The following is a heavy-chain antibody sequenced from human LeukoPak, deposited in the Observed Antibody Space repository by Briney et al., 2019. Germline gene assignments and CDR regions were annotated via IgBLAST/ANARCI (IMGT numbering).Heavy chain of an antibody. Sequence: SETLSLTCTVSGGSIRGTDLFWGWLRQLPEKGLEWIGNIHSTGNSFCNPSLKSRVTISVDTSKNQFSLRLSSVTAADTAVYYCEKDSHLDVWGHGTTVTVSS. CDR1: GGSIRGTDLF. J-gene: IGHJ6*02. CDR3: EKDSHLDV. CDR2: IHSTGNS. D-gene: IGHD2-15*01. V-gene: IGHV4-39*01.